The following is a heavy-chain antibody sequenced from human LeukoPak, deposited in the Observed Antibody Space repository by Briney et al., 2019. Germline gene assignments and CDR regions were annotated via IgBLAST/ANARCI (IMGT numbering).Heavy chain of an antibody. CDR1: GGSFSGYY. D-gene: IGHD2-2*01. CDR2: INHSGST. V-gene: IGHV4-34*01. J-gene: IGHJ6*03. CDR3: ASGRPYYCSSTSCYYYYYMDV. Sequence: SETLSLTCAVYGGSFSGYYWSWIRQPPGKGLEWIGEINHSGSTNYNPSLKSRVTISVDTSKNQFSLKLSSVTAADTAVYYCASGRPYYCSSTSCYYYYYMDVWGKGTTVTVSS.